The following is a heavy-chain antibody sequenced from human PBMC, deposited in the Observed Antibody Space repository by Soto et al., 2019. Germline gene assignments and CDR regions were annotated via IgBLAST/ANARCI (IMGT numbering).Heavy chain of an antibody. D-gene: IGHD2-21*01. CDR3: ARSLLQGDF. J-gene: IGHJ4*02. Sequence: QVQLVQSGAEVKKPGASVKVSCKASGYTFIHYYIHWVRQAPGQGLEWMAIINPNGGSTNYAQKFRGRVTVTSDTSTTTVPMELNTLRSDDTAVYFCARSLLQGDFWGQGTLVTVSS. V-gene: IGHV1-46*01. CDR1: GYTFIHYY. CDR2: INPNGGST.